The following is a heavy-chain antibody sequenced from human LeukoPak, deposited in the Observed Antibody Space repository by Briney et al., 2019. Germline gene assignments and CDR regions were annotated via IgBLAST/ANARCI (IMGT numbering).Heavy chain of an antibody. Sequence: ASVKVSCKASGYTFTGYYMHWVRQAPGQGLEWMGWINPNSGGTNYAQKFQGRVTMTRDTSISTAYMELSRPRSDDTAVYYCARDTYYDFWSGYYPLWGQGTLVTVSS. CDR3: ARDTYYDFWSGYYPL. D-gene: IGHD3-3*01. CDR1: GYTFTGYY. CDR2: INPNSGGT. J-gene: IGHJ4*02. V-gene: IGHV1-2*02.